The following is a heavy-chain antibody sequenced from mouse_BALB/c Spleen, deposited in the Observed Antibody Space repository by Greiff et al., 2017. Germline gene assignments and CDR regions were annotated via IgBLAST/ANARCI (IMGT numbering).Heavy chain of an antibody. D-gene: IGHD2-2*01. J-gene: IGHJ2*01. Sequence: EVKLMESGGGLVKLGGSLKLSCAASGFTFSSYYMSWVRQTPEKRLELVAAINSNGGSTYYPDTVKGRFTISRDNAKNTLYLQMSSLKSEDTALYYCARHEWYGYDLYYFDDWGQGTTLTVSS. CDR3: ARHEWYGYDLYYFDD. CDR2: INSNGGST. CDR1: GFTFSSYY. V-gene: IGHV5-6-2*01.